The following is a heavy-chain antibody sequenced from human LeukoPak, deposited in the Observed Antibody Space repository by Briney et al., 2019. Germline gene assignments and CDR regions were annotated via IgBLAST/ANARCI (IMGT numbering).Heavy chain of an antibody. J-gene: IGHJ4*02. CDR1: GFTFSSYS. V-gene: IGHV3-48*04. CDR3: ARGTGGLTN. D-gene: IGHD3-10*01. Sequence: GGSLRLSCAASGFTFSSYSMNWVRQAPGKGLEWVSYISSSSGTIHYADSVKGRFTISRYNAKNSLYLQMNSLRAEDTAVYYCARGTGGLTNWGQGTLVTVSS. CDR2: ISSSSGTI.